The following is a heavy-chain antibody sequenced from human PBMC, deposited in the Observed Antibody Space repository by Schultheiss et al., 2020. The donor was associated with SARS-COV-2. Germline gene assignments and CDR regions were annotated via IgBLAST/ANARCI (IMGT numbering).Heavy chain of an antibody. CDR2: ISSNGGST. D-gene: IGHD1-26*01. V-gene: IGHV3-64*01. J-gene: IGHJ4*02. Sequence: GASLKISCAASGFTFSSYAMHWVRQAPGKGLEYVSAISSNGGSTYYANSVKGRFTISRDNSKNTLYLQMGSLRAEDMAVYYCARMVGATRFDYWGQGTLVTVSS. CDR1: GFTFSSYA. CDR3: ARMVGATRFDY.